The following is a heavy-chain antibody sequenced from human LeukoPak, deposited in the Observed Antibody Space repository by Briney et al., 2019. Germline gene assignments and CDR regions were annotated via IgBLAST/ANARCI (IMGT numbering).Heavy chain of an antibody. Sequence: ASVKVSCKASGYTFTGYYMHWVRQAPGQGLEWMGIINPSGGSTSYAQKFQGRVTMTRDMSTSTVYMELSSLRSEDTAVYYCARAGIAVAGLDYWGQGTLVTVSS. CDR2: INPSGGST. CDR1: GYTFTGYY. CDR3: ARAGIAVAGLDY. V-gene: IGHV1-46*01. J-gene: IGHJ4*02. D-gene: IGHD6-19*01.